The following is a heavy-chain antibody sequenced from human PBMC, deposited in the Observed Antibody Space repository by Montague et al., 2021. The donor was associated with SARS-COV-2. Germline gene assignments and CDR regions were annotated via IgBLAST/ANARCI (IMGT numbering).Heavy chain of an antibody. CDR2: ISYDGSNK. Sequence: SLRLSCAASGFTFSSYAMHRVRQAPGKGLEWVAVISYDGSNKYYADSVKGRFTISRDNSKNTLYLQMNSLRAEDTAVYYCARDLREGPLLWFGELLLGDGMDVWGQGTTVTVSS. J-gene: IGHJ6*02. V-gene: IGHV3-30-3*01. D-gene: IGHD3-10*01. CDR1: GFTFSSYA. CDR3: ARDLREGPLLWFGELLLGDGMDV.